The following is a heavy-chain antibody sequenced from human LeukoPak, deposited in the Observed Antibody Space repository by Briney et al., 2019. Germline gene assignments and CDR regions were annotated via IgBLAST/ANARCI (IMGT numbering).Heavy chain of an antibody. D-gene: IGHD3-10*01. CDR3: ARESYYYFDY. V-gene: IGHV3-48*03. CDR2: ISSSGGAI. Sequence: GGSLRLSCAASGFTFSSYEMHWVRQAPGKGLEWVSYISSSGGAIYYAESVKGRFTISRDTAKNSLYLQMNSLRAEDTAVYYCARESYYYFDYWGQGTLVTVSS. CDR1: GFTFSSYE. J-gene: IGHJ4*02.